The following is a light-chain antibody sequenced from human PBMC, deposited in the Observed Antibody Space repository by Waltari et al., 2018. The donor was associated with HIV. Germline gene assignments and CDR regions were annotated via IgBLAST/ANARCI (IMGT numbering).Light chain of an antibody. CDR3: QVWDSNSNV. J-gene: IGLJ1*01. Sequence: YELTQPPSVSVSPGQTARITCSGHRLADNFPCWYQQKPGQSPVLLIYQDNKRPSGIPDRFSGSISGNTATLTISGTQTLDEGDYYCQVWDSNSNVFGPGTMVTVL. CDR2: QDN. V-gene: IGLV3-1*01. CDR1: RLADNF.